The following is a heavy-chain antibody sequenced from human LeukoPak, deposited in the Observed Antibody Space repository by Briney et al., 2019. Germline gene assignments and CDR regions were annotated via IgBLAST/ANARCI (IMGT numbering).Heavy chain of an antibody. V-gene: IGHV4-59*01. CDR2: IYYTGTT. CDR1: GGSISSYY. CDR3: ASGPYPAAGTDHQFDY. D-gene: IGHD6-13*01. Sequence: SETPSLTCTVSGGSISSYYWSWIRQPPGQGLEWIGYIYYTGTTHYNPSLKSRVTISADTSKSQFSLKLNSVTAADTAVYFCASGPYPAAGTDHQFDYWGQGTLVTVSS. J-gene: IGHJ4*02.